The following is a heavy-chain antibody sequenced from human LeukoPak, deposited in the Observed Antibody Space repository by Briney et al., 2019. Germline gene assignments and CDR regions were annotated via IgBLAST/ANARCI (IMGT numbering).Heavy chain of an antibody. V-gene: IGHV4-39*07. CDR3: ARDRLWFVEFLNWCYP. CDR2: IYYSGST. J-gene: IGHJ5*02. CDR1: GGSISSSSYY. D-gene: IGHD3-10*01. Sequence: SETLSLTCTVSGGSISSSSYYWGWIRQPPGKGLEWIGSIYYSGSTYYNPSLKSRVTISVDTSKNQFSLKLSSVTAADTAVYYCARDRLWFVEFLNWCYPGGQGTLVTVFS.